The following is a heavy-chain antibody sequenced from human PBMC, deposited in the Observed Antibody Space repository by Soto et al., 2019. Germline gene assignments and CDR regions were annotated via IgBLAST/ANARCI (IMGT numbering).Heavy chain of an antibody. Sequence: EVQLVESGGGLVEPGGSLRLSCATSGFSFSSSDMTWVRQAPGKGLEYVSSINYSGRYMFYAGSLRGRFTVSRDNAKNSLYLQMNRLRSKDTAVYYCARKSSSDSTGYDYFDYWGQGTLVTVSS. CDR1: GFSFSSSD. CDR3: ARKSSSDSTGYDYFDY. CDR2: INYSGRYM. J-gene: IGHJ4*02. V-gene: IGHV3-21*06. D-gene: IGHD3-22*01.